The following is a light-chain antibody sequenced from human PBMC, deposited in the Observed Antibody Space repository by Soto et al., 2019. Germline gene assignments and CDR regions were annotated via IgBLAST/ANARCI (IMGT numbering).Light chain of an antibody. CDR2: YDS. J-gene: IGLJ1*01. CDR3: QVWDITTDHYV. CDR1: NIGSKR. V-gene: IGLV3-21*04. Sequence: SYELTQPPSVSVAPEKTARITCGGNNIGSKRVHWYRQKPGQAPVLVIYYDSDRPSGIPERFSGSNSGNTATLTISSVDAGDEADYYCQVWDITTDHYVFGTGTKLTVL.